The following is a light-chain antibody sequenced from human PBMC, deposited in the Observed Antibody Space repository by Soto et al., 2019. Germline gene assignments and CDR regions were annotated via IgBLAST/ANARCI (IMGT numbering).Light chain of an antibody. CDR1: QRVSAGT. CDR3: QQYDDWLRLT. CDR2: GAS. Sequence: IVLTQSPGTLSLSPGERALLSCRASQRVSAGTLAWYQQKPGQAPRLLIFGASSRATGIPARFSGSGSGTEFNLTISSLQSEDFAVYFCQQYDDWLRLTFGGGTKVDIK. J-gene: IGKJ4*01. V-gene: IGKV3D-15*01.